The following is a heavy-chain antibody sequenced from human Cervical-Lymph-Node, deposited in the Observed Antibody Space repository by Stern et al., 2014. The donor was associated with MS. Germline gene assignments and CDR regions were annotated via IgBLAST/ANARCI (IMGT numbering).Heavy chain of an antibody. J-gene: IGHJ4*02. D-gene: IGHD4-11*01. V-gene: IGHV1-18*01. CDR2: ISVYNGKT. Sequence: QVQLVQSGAEVKKPGASVKVSCKASGYTFTNYGISWVRQAAGQGLEWMGWISVYNGKTNYAQKFQGRVTMTTDTSTNTAYMELRSLTSDDTAVYYCARDRSNSDLGGQGTLVTVSS. CDR1: GYTFTNYG. CDR3: ARDRSNSDL.